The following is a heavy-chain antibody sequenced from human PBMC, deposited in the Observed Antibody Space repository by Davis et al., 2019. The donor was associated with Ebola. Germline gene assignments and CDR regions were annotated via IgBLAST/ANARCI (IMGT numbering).Heavy chain of an antibody. CDR3: ARGVLVLPATSPYSFDH. V-gene: IGHV4-4*02. CDR1: GASISSMNW. J-gene: IGHJ4*02. D-gene: IGHD2-2*01. Sequence: MPSETLSLTCAVPGASISSMNWWTWVRQPPGKGLEWIGEIYHSGSTNYNPSLKSRVTISVDKSKNQFSLNLRSVTAADTAVYYCARGVLVLPATSPYSFDHWGQGTQVTVSS. CDR2: IYHSGST.